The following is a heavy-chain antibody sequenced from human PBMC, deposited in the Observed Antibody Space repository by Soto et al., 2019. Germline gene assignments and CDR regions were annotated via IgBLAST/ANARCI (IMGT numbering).Heavy chain of an antibody. CDR2: IWYDGSNK. CDR1: GFTFSSYG. D-gene: IGHD3-10*01. Sequence: VGSLRLSCAASGFTFSSYGMHWVRQAPGKGLEWVAVIWYDGSNKYYADSVKGRFTISRDNSKNTLYLQMNSLRAEDTAVYYCARELLWFGELLFKDYYYYGMDVWGQGTTVTVSS. CDR3: ARELLWFGELLFKDYYYYGMDV. V-gene: IGHV3-33*01. J-gene: IGHJ6*02.